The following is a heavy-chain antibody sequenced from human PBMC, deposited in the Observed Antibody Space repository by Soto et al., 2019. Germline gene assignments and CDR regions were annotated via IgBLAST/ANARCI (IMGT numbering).Heavy chain of an antibody. Sequence: QVQLQESGPGLVKPSQTLSLTCTVSGGSISSGGYYCSWIRQHPGQGLEWIGYIYYSGSTYYNPSLKSRVTISVDTSKNQFSLKLSSVTAADTAVYYCARAGHSRLPYYFDYWGQGTLVTVSS. CDR2: IYYSGST. CDR3: ARAGHSRLPYYFDY. V-gene: IGHV4-31*03. J-gene: IGHJ4*02. CDR1: GGSISSGGYY. D-gene: IGHD5-12*01.